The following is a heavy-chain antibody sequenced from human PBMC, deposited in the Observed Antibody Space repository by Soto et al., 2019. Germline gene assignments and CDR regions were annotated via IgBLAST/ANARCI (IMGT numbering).Heavy chain of an antibody. CDR2: IGDTGDAT. J-gene: IGHJ4*02. Sequence: EVQLLESGGNLIQPGGSLRLSYAASGFTFSTYAMTWVRQAPGKGLEWVSDIGDTGDATYYADSVKGRFTISRDDSKNTLHLQLDSLRAEDTAIYYCVKGGWGMIYDYWGQGTQVIVSS. CDR3: VKGGWGMIYDY. CDR1: GFTFSTYA. V-gene: IGHV3-23*01. D-gene: IGHD3-16*01.